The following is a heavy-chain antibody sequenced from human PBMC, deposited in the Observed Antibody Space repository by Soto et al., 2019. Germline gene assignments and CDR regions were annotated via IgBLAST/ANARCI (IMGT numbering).Heavy chain of an antibody. CDR3: ARGDSTYYYYYGMDV. V-gene: IGHV4-39*01. Sequence: SETLSLTCNASGGSITSSGSAWGWIRQSPGKGLEWIGTIDYSGNIYYIPSLKSRITISVDTSKNQFSLKLSSVTAADTAVYYCARGDSTYYYYYGMDVWGQGTTVTVSS. J-gene: IGHJ6*02. CDR2: IDYSGNI. CDR1: GGSITSSGSA. D-gene: IGHD5-18*01.